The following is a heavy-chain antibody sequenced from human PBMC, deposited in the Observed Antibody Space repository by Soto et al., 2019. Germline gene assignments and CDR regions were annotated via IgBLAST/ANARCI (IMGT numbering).Heavy chain of an antibody. D-gene: IGHD1-7*01. CDR3: ARTHEITGTTFNY. V-gene: IGHV1-69*13. J-gene: IGHJ4*02. CDR2: IIPIFGTA. Sequence: SVKVSCKASGGTFSSYAISWVRQAPGQGLEWMGGIIPIFGTANYAQKFQGRVTITADESTSTAYMELSSLRSEDTAVYYCARTHEITGTTFNYWSQGTLVTVSS. CDR1: GGTFSSYA.